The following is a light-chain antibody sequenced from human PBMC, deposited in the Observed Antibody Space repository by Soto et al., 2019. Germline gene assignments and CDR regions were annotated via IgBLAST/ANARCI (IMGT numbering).Light chain of an antibody. CDR1: QSVSSY. Sequence: EIVLPKSTATLSLSPGERATLSCSASQSVSSYLAWYQQKPGQAPRLLIYGASSRATGIPDRFSGSGSGTDFTLTISRLEPEDFAVYYCQQYGSSPWTFAQGTKVDIK. CDR3: QQYGSSPWT. CDR2: GAS. V-gene: IGKV3-20*01. J-gene: IGKJ1*01.